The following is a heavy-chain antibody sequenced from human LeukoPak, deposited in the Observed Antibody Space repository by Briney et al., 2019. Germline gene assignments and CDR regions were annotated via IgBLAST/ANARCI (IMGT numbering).Heavy chain of an antibody. J-gene: IGHJ3*02. CDR2: IYYSGST. CDR1: GGSTSSYY. V-gene: IGHV4-59*08. Sequence: PSETLSLTCTVSGGSTSSYYWSWIRQPPGKGLEWIGYIYYSGSTNYNPSLKSRVTISVDTSKNQFSLKLSSVTAADTAVYYCARVAYYYGSGSRISAFDIWGQGTMVTVSS. CDR3: ARVAYYYGSGSRISAFDI. D-gene: IGHD3-10*01.